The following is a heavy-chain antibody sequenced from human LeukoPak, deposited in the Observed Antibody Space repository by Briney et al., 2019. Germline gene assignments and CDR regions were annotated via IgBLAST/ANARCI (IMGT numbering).Heavy chain of an antibody. CDR2: IYHSGST. V-gene: IGHV4-38-2*02. J-gene: IGHJ4*02. CDR3: ATYSSGWRTDY. Sequence: SETLSLTCTVSGYSISSGYYWGWIRQPPGKGLEWIGSIYHSGSTYYNPSLKSRVTISVDTSKNQFSLKLSSVTAADTAVYYCATYSSGWRTDYWGRGTLVTVSS. D-gene: IGHD6-19*01. CDR1: GYSISSGYY.